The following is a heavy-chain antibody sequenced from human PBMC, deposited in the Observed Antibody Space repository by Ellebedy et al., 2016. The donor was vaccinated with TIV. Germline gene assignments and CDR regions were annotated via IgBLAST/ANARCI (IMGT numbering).Heavy chain of an antibody. V-gene: IGHV1-46*01. CDR3: ARSLEWLPGDY. CDR1: GYTFTNYN. D-gene: IGHD3-3*01. CDR2: INPSGGST. Sequence: AASVQVSCKPSGYTFTNYNMHWVRQAPGQGLEWMGMINPSGGSTTYALKFRGRVTMTKDTSTSTLNMELSSLRFEDTAVYYCARSLEWLPGDYWGQGTLVTVSS. J-gene: IGHJ4*02.